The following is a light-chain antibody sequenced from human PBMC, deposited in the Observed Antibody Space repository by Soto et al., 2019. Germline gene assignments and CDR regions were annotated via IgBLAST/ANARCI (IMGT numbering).Light chain of an antibody. CDR3: XQYNSYPHT. J-gene: IGKJ2*01. Sequence: DIQMTQSPSSLSASVGDRVTITCRASQGISSWLAWFQQKPEKAPKSLIYAASSLQSGFPSRFSGXGSVTXXXLXXXXLQPXDFAXXXXXQYNSYPHTFGQGTKLEIK. V-gene: IGKV1D-16*01. CDR2: AAS. CDR1: QGISSW.